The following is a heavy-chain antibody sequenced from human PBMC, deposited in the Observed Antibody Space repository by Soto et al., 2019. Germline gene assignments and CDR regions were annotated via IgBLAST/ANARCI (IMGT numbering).Heavy chain of an antibody. CDR1: GYTFSGYF. CDR3: PRADCSSASCYTDYYYGMDV. V-gene: IGHV1-2*02. CDR2: INPNSGGT. D-gene: IGHD2-2*02. Sequence: GASVKVSCKAFGYTFSGYFMHWVRQAPGQTHAWMGWINPNSGGTNLAQKFQGSVTMTRDTSISTAYMELSRLRSDDTAVYYCPRADCSSASCYTDYYYGMDVWGQGITVTVSS. J-gene: IGHJ6*02.